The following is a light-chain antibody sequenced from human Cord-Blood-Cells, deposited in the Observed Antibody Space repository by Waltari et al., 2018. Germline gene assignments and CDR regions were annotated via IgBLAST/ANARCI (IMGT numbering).Light chain of an antibody. CDR3: QSYDSSLSGSV. V-gene: IGLV1-40*01. Sequence: QSVLTQPPSVSGAPGQRVTISCTGCSSHIRAGYDVHWYQQLPGTAPKLLIYGNSNRPSGVPDRFSGSKSGTSASLAITGLQAEDEADYYCQSYDSSLSGSVFGGGTKLTVL. CDR2: GNS. CDR1: SSHIRAGYD. J-gene: IGLJ2*01.